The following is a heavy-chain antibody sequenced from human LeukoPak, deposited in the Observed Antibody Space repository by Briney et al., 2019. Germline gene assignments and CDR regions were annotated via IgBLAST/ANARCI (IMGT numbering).Heavy chain of an antibody. Sequence: PSETLSLTCTVSGGSISSYYWSWIRQPPGKGLEWIGYIYYSGSTNYNPSLKSRVTISVDTSKNQFSLKLSSVTAADTAVYYCARRFRGYSSSSDYWGQGTLVTVSS. J-gene: IGHJ4*02. D-gene: IGHD5-18*01. CDR1: GGSISSYY. V-gene: IGHV4-59*08. CDR2: IYYSGST. CDR3: ARRFRGYSSSSDY.